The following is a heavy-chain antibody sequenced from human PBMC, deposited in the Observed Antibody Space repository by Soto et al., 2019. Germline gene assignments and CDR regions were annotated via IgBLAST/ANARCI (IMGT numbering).Heavy chain of an antibody. CDR3: ARDLPRAAGGYVMDV. CDR1: GFTFSSYW. Sequence: GRSLRLSCAASGFTFSSYWMHWVRQAPGKGLVWVSRINSDGSSTSYADSVKGRFTISRDNAKNTLYLQMNSLRAEDTAVYYCARDLPRAAGGYVMDVWGKGTTVTVSS. V-gene: IGHV3-74*01. CDR2: INSDGSST. J-gene: IGHJ6*03. D-gene: IGHD6-13*01.